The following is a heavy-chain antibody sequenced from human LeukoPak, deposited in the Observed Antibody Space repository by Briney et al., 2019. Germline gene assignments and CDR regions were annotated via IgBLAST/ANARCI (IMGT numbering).Heavy chain of an antibody. CDR3: TRESGTYNWFDP. CDR1: GFTFSGSA. D-gene: IGHD1-26*01. Sequence: GGSLRLSCAASGFTFSGSAINWVRQSSGKGLEWVGQIDKKDKGYATATAYAASVKGRFTISRDDSINTAYLQMKSLKTVDTVPYYCTRESGTYNWFDPWGQGTLVTVSS. J-gene: IGHJ5*02. CDR2: IDKKDKGYATAT. V-gene: IGHV3-73*01.